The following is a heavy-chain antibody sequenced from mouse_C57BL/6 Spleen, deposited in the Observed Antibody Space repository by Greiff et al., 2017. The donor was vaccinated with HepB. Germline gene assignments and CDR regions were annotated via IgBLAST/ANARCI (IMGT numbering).Heavy chain of an antibody. CDR1: GYSFTSYY. V-gene: IGHV1-66*01. CDR2: IYPGSGNT. D-gene: IGHD2-1*01. CDR3: ARSGGNYGGYYAMDY. J-gene: IGHJ4*01. Sequence: VQLQQSGPELVKPGASVKISCKASGYSFTSYYIHWVKQRPGQGLEWIGWIYPGSGNTKYNEKFKGKATLTADTSSSTAYMQLSSLTSEDSAVYYCARSGGNYGGYYAMDYWGQGTSVTVSS.